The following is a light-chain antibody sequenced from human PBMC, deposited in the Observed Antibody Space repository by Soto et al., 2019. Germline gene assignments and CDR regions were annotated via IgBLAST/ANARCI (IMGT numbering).Light chain of an antibody. Sequence: SVLTHPSSVSGSPGQSITISCTGTSSDVGGYNYVSWYQQHPGKAPKLMIYEVSNRPSGVSNRFSGSKSGNTASLTISGLQAEDEADYYCSSYTSSSTLVFGTGTKVTVL. CDR2: EVS. CDR3: SSYTSSSTLV. V-gene: IGLV2-14*01. CDR1: SSDVGGYNY. J-gene: IGLJ1*01.